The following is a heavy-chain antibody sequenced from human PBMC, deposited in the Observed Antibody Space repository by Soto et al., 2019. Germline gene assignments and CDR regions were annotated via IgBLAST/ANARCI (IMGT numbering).Heavy chain of an antibody. V-gene: IGHV1-8*01. D-gene: IGHD3-16*01. CDR3: ARMETFGSLNWFDP. J-gene: IGHJ5*02. CDR1: GYNFTNND. Sequence: ASVKVSCKASGYNFTNNDVSWVRQATGQGLEWMGWMNPGSGATGYAQRFQGRVTMTRDISIATAYMELSSLRSDDTAIYYCARMETFGSLNWFDPWGQGTLVTVSS. CDR2: MNPGSGAT.